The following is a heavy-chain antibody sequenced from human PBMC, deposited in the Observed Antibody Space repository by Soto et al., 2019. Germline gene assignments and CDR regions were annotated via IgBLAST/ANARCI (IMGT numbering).Heavy chain of an antibody. V-gene: IGHV1-18*01. J-gene: IGHJ4*02. CDR2: ISAYNGNK. CDR3: ARDLGQQLFDY. CDR1: GYTFTSYG. D-gene: IGHD6-13*01. Sequence: ASVKVSCKASGYTFTSYGISWVRQAPGQGLEWMGWISAYNGNKKYAQKLQGRVTMTTDTSASTAYMELRSLRSDDTAVYYCARDLGQQLFDYWGQGTLVTVSS.